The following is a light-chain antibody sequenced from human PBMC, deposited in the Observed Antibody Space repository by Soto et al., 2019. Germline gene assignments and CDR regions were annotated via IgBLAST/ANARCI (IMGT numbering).Light chain of an antibody. J-gene: IGKJ5*01. CDR2: DAS. Sequence: EIVLTQSPGTLSLSPGERATLSCRASQSVSSYLAWYQQKPGQAPRLLIYDASSRATGIPARFSGSGSGTDFTLTTSSLEPEDFAVYYCQQRSNWPPTFGQGTRLEIK. V-gene: IGKV3-11*01. CDR3: QQRSNWPPT. CDR1: QSVSSY.